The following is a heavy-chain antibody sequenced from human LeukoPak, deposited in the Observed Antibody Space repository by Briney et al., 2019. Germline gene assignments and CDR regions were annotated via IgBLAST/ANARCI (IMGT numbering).Heavy chain of an antibody. J-gene: IGHJ4*02. Sequence: GGSLRLSCAASGFTFSSYTMNWVRQAPGKGLEWVSYISGSSSTIYYADSVKGRFTISRDNAKNSLYLQMNSLRAEDTAVYYCVTNFDPDVDWGQGTLVTVSS. CDR3: VTNFDPDVD. V-gene: IGHV3-48*01. CDR1: GFTFSSYT. CDR2: ISGSSSTI. D-gene: IGHD3-9*01.